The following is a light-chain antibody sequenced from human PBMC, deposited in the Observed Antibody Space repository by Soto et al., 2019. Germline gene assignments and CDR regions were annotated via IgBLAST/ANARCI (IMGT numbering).Light chain of an antibody. J-gene: IGKJ1*01. V-gene: IGKV3-20*01. CDR2: GAS. CDR3: QQYGSSGT. CDR1: QSGSRY. Sequence: EIVMAQSPATLSVSPGERATLSCRASQSGSRYLAWYQQKPGQAPRLLIYGASNRATGIPDRFSGSGSGTDFTLTISRLEPEDFAVYYCQQYGSSGTFGQGTKVDIK.